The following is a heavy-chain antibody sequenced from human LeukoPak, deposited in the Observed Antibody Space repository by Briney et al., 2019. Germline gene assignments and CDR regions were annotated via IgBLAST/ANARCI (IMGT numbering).Heavy chain of an antibody. CDR2: INYDGSNR. Sequence: GGSLRLSCAASGFSLSNYGLHWVRQGPGKGLEWLAVINYDGSNRYYADSVKGRFTISKDSSENTLYLQMNRLRADDTAIYYCARWGGTRQFYFDYWGRGTLATVSS. CDR3: ARWGGTRQFYFDY. CDR1: GFSLSNYG. J-gene: IGHJ4*02. D-gene: IGHD3-16*01. V-gene: IGHV3-33*01.